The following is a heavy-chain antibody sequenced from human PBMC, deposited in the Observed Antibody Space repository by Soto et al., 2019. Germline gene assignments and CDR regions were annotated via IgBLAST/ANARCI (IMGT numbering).Heavy chain of an antibody. V-gene: IGHV1-69*12. CDR1: GGTFGSYA. J-gene: IGHJ3*02. CDR3: ASYYDSSGYHGNAFDI. Sequence: QVQLVQSGAEVKKPGSSVKVSCKASGGTFGSYAISWVRQAPGQGLEWMGGIIPIFGTANYAQKFQGRVTITADESTSTAYMELSSLRSEDTAVYYCASYYDSSGYHGNAFDIWGQGTMVTVSS. D-gene: IGHD3-22*01. CDR2: IIPIFGTA.